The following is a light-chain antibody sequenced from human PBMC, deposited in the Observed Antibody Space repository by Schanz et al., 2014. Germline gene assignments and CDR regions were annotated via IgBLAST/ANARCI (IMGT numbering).Light chain of an antibody. CDR1: GSDVGGYNY. CDR2: DDI. Sequence: QSVLTQPASVSGSPGQSITISCTGTGSDVGGYNYVSWYQQHPGKAPKLMIYDDIKRPSGVPDRFSGSKSGNTASLTVSGLQAEDEADYYCQTWGTGIRVFGGGTKLTVL. CDR3: QTWGTGIRV. V-gene: IGLV2-8*01. J-gene: IGLJ3*02.